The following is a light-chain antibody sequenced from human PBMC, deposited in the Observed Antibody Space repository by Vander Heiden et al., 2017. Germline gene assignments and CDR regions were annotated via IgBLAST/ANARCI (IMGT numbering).Light chain of an antibody. V-gene: IGKV3-11*01. Sequence: EIVLPQSPVTLSLSPGETATLSCTASQTINNYLAWYQQRPGQAPRLLIYDASSRATGIQARFSGSGCGTDFTLTISSLEPEDVAVYYCQQRSDGPPTWAFGRRTKVEIK. CDR1: QTINNY. CDR3: QQRSDGPPTWA. J-gene: IGKJ1*01. CDR2: DAS.